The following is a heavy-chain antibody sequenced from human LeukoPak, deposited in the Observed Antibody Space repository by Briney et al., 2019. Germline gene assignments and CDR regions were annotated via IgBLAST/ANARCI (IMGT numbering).Heavy chain of an antibody. J-gene: IGHJ4*02. D-gene: IGHD4-17*01. CDR3: ARRFDYGDYSYFDY. CDR1: VYTFTSYG. CDR2: ISAYNGNT. V-gene: IGHV1-18*01. Sequence: ASVKVSCKASVYTFTSYGTSWVPQAPGQGLEWMGWISAYNGNTNYAQKLQGRVTMTTDTSTSTAYMELRSLRSDDTAVYYCARRFDYGDYSYFDYWGQGTLVTVSS.